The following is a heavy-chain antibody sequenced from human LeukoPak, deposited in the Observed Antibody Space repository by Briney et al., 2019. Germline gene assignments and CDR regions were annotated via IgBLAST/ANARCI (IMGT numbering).Heavy chain of an antibody. J-gene: IGHJ4*02. Sequence: SVKVSCKASGYTFTSYGISWVRQAPGQGLEWMGRIIPILGIANYAQKFQGRVTITADKSTSTAYMELSSLRSEDTAVYYCARDSSSPLDYWGQGTLVTVSS. CDR3: ARDSSSPLDY. V-gene: IGHV1-69*04. CDR1: GYTFTSYG. CDR2: IIPILGIA. D-gene: IGHD6-13*01.